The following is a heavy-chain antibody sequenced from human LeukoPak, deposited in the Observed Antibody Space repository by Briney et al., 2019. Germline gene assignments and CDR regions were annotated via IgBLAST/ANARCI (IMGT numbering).Heavy chain of an antibody. CDR1: GYTFTGYY. D-gene: IGHD2-2*01. CDR2: ISAYNGNT. V-gene: IGHV1-18*04. Sequence: ASVKVSCKASGYTFTGYYMHWVRQAPGQGLEWMEWISAYNGNTNYAQKLQGRVTMTTDTSTSTAYMELRSLRSDDTAVYYCARASPVVPAAKANYWGQGTLVTVSS. J-gene: IGHJ4*02. CDR3: ARASPVVPAAKANY.